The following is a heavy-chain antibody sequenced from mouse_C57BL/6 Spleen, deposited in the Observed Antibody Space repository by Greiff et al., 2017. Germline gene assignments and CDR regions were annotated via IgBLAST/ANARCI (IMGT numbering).Heavy chain of an antibody. J-gene: IGHJ2*01. D-gene: IGHD1-1*01. CDR2: IDPNSGGT. CDR1: GYTFTSYW. CDR3: AREIAYYYGSSEEYYFDY. Sequence: QVQLKQPGAELVKPGASVKLSCKASGYTFTSYWMHWVKQRPGRGLEWIGRIDPNSGGTKYNEKFKSKATLTVDKPSSTAYMQLSSLTSEDSAVYYCAREIAYYYGSSEEYYFDYWGQGTTLTVSS. V-gene: IGHV1-72*01.